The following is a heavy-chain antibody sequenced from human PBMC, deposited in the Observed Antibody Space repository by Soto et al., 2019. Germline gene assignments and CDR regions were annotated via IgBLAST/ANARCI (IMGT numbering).Heavy chain of an antibody. J-gene: IGHJ4*02. CDR2: INHRGST. V-gene: IGHV4-34*01. CDR1: GGSFSGYY. D-gene: IGHD6-13*01. Sequence: QVQLQQWGAGLLKPSETLSLTCAVYGGSFSGYYWSWIRQPPGRGLEWIGEINHRGSTKYNPSLKSRVTISVDTSKNQFSLKLSSVTAADTAVYYCARVGGGSSSPFDYWGQGTLVTVSS. CDR3: ARVGGGSSSPFDY.